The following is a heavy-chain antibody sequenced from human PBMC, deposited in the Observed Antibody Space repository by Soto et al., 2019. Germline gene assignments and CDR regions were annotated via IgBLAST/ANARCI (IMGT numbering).Heavy chain of an antibody. Sequence: EVQLVESGGGLVQPGGSLRLSCAASGFTFSSYEMNWVRQAPGKGLEWVSYISSSGSTIYYAYSVKGRFTISRDNAKNTLYLQMNSLRAEDTAVYYCARDTLSTSYYYAMDVWGQGTTVTVSS. CDR1: GFTFSSYE. CDR3: ARDTLSTSYYYAMDV. CDR2: ISSSGSTI. V-gene: IGHV3-48*03. J-gene: IGHJ6*02.